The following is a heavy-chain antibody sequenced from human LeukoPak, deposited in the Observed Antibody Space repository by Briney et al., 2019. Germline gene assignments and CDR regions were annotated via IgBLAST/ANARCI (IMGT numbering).Heavy chain of an antibody. Sequence: PGGSLRLSCAASGFTFSSYAMSWVRQAPGKGLEWASAISGSGGSTYYADSVKGRFTISRDNSKNTLYLQMNSLRAEDTAVYYCAKDLRSAWYFDYWGQGTLVTVSS. CDR1: GFTFSSYA. J-gene: IGHJ4*02. CDR2: ISGSGGST. V-gene: IGHV3-23*01. CDR3: AKDLRSAWYFDY. D-gene: IGHD2-15*01.